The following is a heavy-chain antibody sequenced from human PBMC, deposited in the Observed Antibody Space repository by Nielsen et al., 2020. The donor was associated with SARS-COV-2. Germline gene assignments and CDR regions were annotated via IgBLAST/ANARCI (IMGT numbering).Heavy chain of an antibody. CDR1: GGSFSGYY. D-gene: IGHD2-2*01. CDR2: INHSGST. Sequence: SETLSLTCAVYGGSFSGYYWSWNRQPPGKGLEWIGEINHSGSTNYNPSLKSRVTISVDTSKNQFSLKLSSVTAADTAVYYCARGGYCSSTSCYVAKRNRFYDYWGQGTLVTVSS. V-gene: IGHV4-34*01. CDR3: ARGGYCSSTSCYVAKRNRFYDY. J-gene: IGHJ4*02.